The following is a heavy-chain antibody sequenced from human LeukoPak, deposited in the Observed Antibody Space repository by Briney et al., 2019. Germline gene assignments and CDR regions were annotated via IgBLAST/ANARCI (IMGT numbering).Heavy chain of an antibody. D-gene: IGHD2-21*02. J-gene: IGHJ4*02. CDR2: ISGGGRSI. Sequence: GGSLRLSCVASGFTFGDYGMNWVRQAPGKGLQCVSSISGGGRSIFYADSVRGRFTISRDNAKKSLYLQMDSLRAEDTAVYYCARDYFYCGGDCFVDYWGQGTLVTVSS. CDR3: ARDYFYCGGDCFVDY. CDR1: GFTFGDYG. V-gene: IGHV3-21*01.